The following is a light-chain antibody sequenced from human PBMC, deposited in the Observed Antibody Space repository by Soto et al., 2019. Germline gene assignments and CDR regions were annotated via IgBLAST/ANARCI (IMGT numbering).Light chain of an antibody. CDR2: AAS. CDR3: QQYVSSYT. Sequence: EIVLTQSPGTLSLSPGERATLSCRASQSISSSYLAWYQQKPGQAPRLLIYAASSRATGIPDRFSGSGSGTDFTLTISRLEPEDFAVYYCQQYVSSYTFGQGTNLEIK. V-gene: IGKV3-20*01. J-gene: IGKJ2*01. CDR1: QSISSSY.